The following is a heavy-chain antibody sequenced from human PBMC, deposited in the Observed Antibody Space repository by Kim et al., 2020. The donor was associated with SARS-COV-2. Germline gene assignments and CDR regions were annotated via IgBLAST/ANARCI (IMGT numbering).Heavy chain of an antibody. CDR1: GGSFSGYY. J-gene: IGHJ5*02. V-gene: IGHV4-34*01. CDR2: INHSGST. D-gene: IGHD3-10*01. Sequence: SETLSLTCAVYGGSFSGYYWSWIRQPPGKGLEWIGEINHSGSTNYNPSLKSRVTISVDTSKNQFSLKLSSVTAADTAVYYCARELYYYGSGSLIRGGWFDPWGQGTLVTVSS. CDR3: ARELYYYGSGSLIRGGWFDP.